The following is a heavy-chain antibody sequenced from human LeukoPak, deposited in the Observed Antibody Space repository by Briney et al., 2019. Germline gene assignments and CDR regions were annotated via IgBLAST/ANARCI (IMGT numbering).Heavy chain of an antibody. D-gene: IGHD3-9*01. J-gene: IGHJ3*02. CDR2: IYYSGST. Sequence: KSSETLSLTCTVSGGSISSGGYYWSWIRQHPGKGLEWIGYIYYSGSTYYNPSLKSRVTISVDTSKNQFSLKLSSVTAADTAVYYCARGDFDWLLFLWDAFDIWGQGTMVTVSS. CDR3: ARGDFDWLLFLWDAFDI. V-gene: IGHV4-31*03. CDR1: GGSISSGGYY.